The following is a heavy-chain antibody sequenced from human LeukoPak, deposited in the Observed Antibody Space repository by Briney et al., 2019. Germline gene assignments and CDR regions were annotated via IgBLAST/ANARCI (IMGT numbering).Heavy chain of an antibody. CDR1: GFTFSDYY. J-gene: IGHJ4*02. CDR2: INHSGST. D-gene: IGHD2-2*01. V-gene: IGHV4-34*01. CDR3: ARRLIRYCSSTSCYAGRGLDY. Sequence: LRLSCAASGFTFSDYYMSWIRQPPGKGLEWIGEINHSGSTNYNPPLKSRVTISVDTSKNQFSLKLSSVTAADTAVYYCARRLIRYCSSTSCYAGRGLDYWGQGTLVTVSS.